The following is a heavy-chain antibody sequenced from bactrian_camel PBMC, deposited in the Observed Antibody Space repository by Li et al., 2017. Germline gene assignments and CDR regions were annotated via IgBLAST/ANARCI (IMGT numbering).Heavy chain of an antibody. D-gene: IGHD1*01. V-gene: IGHV3S6*01. CDR1: ENTFNPYC. CDR3: AACAW. Sequence: HVQLVESGGGSVQTGGSLRLSCEASENTFNPYCMGWFRQAPGKEREGVARFDISYGDTDYADSVKGRFTISRDNTKTMLYLQMNSLKTEDTAVYYCAACAWWGQGTQVTVS. J-gene: IGHJ4*01. CDR2: FDISYGDT.